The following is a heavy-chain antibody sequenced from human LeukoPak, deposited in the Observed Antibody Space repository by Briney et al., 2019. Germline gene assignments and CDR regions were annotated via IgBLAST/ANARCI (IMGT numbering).Heavy chain of an antibody. CDR3: ARDPNSGYDC. D-gene: IGHD5-12*01. CDR1: GFAFSSYS. V-gene: IGHV3-21*01. CDR2: ISSSSSYI. Sequence: PGGSLRLSCAASGFAFSSYSMNWVRQAPGKGLEWVSSISSSSSYIYYADSVKGRFTISRDNAKNSLYLQMNSLRAEDTAVYYCARDPNSGYDCWGQGTLVTVSS. J-gene: IGHJ4*02.